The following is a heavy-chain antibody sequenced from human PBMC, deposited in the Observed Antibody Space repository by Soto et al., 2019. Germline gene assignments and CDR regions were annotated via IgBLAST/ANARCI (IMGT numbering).Heavy chain of an antibody. CDR1: GGSITSANW. V-gene: IGHV4-4*03. CDR2: ISHSGIT. Sequence: PETLSLPCAVSGGSITSANWWTWVRQPPGGGLEWIGEISHSGITNYKASLKSRVTMSVDKTKNDVSLKLTSVTAADTAVYYCAGVHRGWFDPWGQGTPVTVSA. CDR3: AGVHRGWFDP. J-gene: IGHJ5*02.